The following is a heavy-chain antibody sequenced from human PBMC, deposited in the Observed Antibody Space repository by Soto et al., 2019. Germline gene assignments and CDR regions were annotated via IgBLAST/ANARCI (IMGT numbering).Heavy chain of an antibody. CDR2: ITSSSSSI. V-gene: IGHV3-21*06. J-gene: IGHJ5*02. CDR1: GFTFSAYN. Sequence: VQLVESGGGVVQPGRSLRLSCAASGFTFSAYNMNWVRQPPGKGLEWVSSITSSSSSIYYADSLKGRFTISRDNAKNSLYLQMNSLRAEDTAVYYCASHYGDNGWFDPWGQGTLVTVSS. D-gene: IGHD4-17*01. CDR3: ASHYGDNGWFDP.